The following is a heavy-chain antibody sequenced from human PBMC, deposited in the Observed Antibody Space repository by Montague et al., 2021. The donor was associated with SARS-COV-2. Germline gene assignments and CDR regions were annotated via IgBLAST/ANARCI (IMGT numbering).Heavy chain of an antibody. CDR3: AREAGVTIFGVGPAGYYYDMDV. V-gene: IGHV4-4*07. Sequence: SETLSLTCTVSGGSISSYYWSWIRQPPGKGLEWIGRIYTSGSTNYNPSLKSRVTMSVDTSKNQFSLKLSSVTAADTAVYYCAREAGVTIFGVGPAGYYYDMDVWGKGTTVTVSS. J-gene: IGHJ6*03. D-gene: IGHD3-3*01. CDR2: IYTSGST. CDR1: GGSISSYY.